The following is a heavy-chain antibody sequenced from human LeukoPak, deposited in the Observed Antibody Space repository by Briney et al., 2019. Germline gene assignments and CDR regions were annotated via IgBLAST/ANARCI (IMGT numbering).Heavy chain of an antibody. CDR2: IYYRGSA. Sequence: KSSETLSLTCTVSGGSISSSTYFWGWIRQPPGKGLEWIASIYYRGSAYYNPSLKSQVTISVDTSKNQFSLKLSSVTAADTAVYFCARDWIYYDSSAYPDYWGQGIQVTVSS. D-gene: IGHD3-22*01. J-gene: IGHJ4*02. CDR1: GGSISSSTYF. CDR3: ARDWIYYDSSAYPDY. V-gene: IGHV4-39*07.